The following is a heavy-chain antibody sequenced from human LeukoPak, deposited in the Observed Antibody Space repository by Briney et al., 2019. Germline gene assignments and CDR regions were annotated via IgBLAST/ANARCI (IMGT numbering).Heavy chain of an antibody. CDR1: GITFTKAW. J-gene: IGHJ1*01. Sequence: GSLRLSCTASGITFTKAWMSWVRQAPGKGLEWVSAISGSGGSTYYADSVKGRFTISRDNSKNTLYLQMNSLRAEDTAVYYCAKTEITMIVPEYFQHWGQRTLVTVSS. CDR2: ISGSGGST. V-gene: IGHV3-23*01. CDR3: AKTEITMIVPEYFQH. D-gene: IGHD3-22*01.